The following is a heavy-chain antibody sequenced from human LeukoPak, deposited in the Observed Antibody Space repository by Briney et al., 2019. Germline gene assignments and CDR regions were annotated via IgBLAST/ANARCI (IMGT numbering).Heavy chain of an antibody. D-gene: IGHD2-15*01. J-gene: IGHJ4*02. Sequence: GGSLRLSCAASGFTFSNYAMTWVRQATGKGLEWVSAISVGGAKTHYADSVRGRFTISRDDSKKTLYLQMRSLRAEDTAVYYCAKDWSAAHWGQGTLVTVPS. CDR2: ISVGGAKT. CDR3: AKDWSAAH. CDR1: GFTFSNYA. V-gene: IGHV3-23*01.